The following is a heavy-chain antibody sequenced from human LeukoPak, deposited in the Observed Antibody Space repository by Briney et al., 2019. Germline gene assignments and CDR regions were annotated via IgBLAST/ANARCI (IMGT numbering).Heavy chain of an antibody. J-gene: IGHJ4*02. D-gene: IGHD2-21*02. V-gene: IGHV1-46*01. CDR1: GYTFTSYY. CDR3: ARASLGVTEDY. CDR2: INPSGGST. Sequence: ASVKVSWKASGYTFTSYYMHWVRQAPGQGLEWMGIINPSGGSTSYAQKFQGRVTMTRDTSTSAVYMELSSLRSEDTAVYYCARASLGVTEDYWGQGTLVTVSS.